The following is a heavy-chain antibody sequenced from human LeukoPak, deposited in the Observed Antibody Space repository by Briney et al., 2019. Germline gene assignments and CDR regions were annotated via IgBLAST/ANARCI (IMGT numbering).Heavy chain of an antibody. D-gene: IGHD6-13*01. J-gene: IGHJ5*02. CDR2: INPNSGGT. CDR1: GYTFTGYY. CDR3: ARDGSSWYAVGWFDP. Sequence: ASVKVSCKASGYTFTGYYMHWVRQAPGQGLEWMGWINPNSGGTNYAQKFQGRATMTRDTSISTAYMELSRLRSDDTAVYYCARDGSSWYAVGWFDPWGQGTLVTVSS. V-gene: IGHV1-2*02.